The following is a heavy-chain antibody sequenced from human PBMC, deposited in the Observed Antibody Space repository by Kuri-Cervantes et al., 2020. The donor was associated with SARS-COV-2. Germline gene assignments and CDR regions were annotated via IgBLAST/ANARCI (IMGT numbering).Heavy chain of an antibody. J-gene: IGHJ4*02. CDR2: IYYSGST. Sequence: GSLRLSCTVSGGSISSHYWSWIRQPPGKGLEWIGYIYYSGSTNYNPSLKSRVTISVDTSKNQFSLKLSSVTAADTAVYYCARHGRKGSGYDKHFDYWGQGTLVTVSS. D-gene: IGHD5-12*01. V-gene: IGHV4-59*08. CDR3: ARHGRKGSGYDKHFDY. CDR1: GGSISSHY.